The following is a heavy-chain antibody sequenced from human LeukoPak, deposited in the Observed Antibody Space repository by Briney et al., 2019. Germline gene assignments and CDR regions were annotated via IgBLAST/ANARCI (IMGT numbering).Heavy chain of an antibody. CDR3: AKMGVVAARPGTFDY. V-gene: IGHV3-23*01. Sequence: GGSLRLSCAASGFTFTSYAMSWVRQAPGKGLEWVSAISGSGGSTYHANSVKGRFTISRDNSKNTLYLQMNSLRAEDTAVYYCAKMGVVAARPGTFDYWGQGTLVTVSS. J-gene: IGHJ4*02. D-gene: IGHD6-6*01. CDR2: ISGSGGST. CDR1: GFTFTSYA.